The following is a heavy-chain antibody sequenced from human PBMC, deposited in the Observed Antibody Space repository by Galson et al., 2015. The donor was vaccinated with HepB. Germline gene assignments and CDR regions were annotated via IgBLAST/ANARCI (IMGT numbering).Heavy chain of an antibody. J-gene: IGHJ6*03. CDR3: ARVRITMVRGALDYYYYMDV. CDR2: IYSGGST. Sequence: SLRLSCAASGFTVSSNYMSWVRQAPGKGLEWVSVIYSGGSTYYADSVKGRFTISRDNSKNTLYLQMNSLRAEDTAVYYCARVRITMVRGALDYYYYMDVWGKGTTVTVSS. CDR1: GFTVSSNY. V-gene: IGHV3-66*01. D-gene: IGHD3-10*01.